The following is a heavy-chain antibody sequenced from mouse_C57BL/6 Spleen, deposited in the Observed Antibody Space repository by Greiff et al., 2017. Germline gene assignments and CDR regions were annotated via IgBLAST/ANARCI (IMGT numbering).Heavy chain of an antibody. CDR2: IDPSDSDT. CDR1: GYTFTSYW. Sequence: QLQLKQPGAELVRPGSSVKLSCKASGYTFTSYWMHWVKQRPIQGLEWIGNIDPSDSDTHYNQKFKDKATLTVDKSSSTAYMQLRSLTSEDSAVYYCASLTGTYFDYWGQGTTLTVSS. V-gene: IGHV1-52*01. D-gene: IGHD4-1*01. J-gene: IGHJ2*01. CDR3: ASLTGTYFDY.